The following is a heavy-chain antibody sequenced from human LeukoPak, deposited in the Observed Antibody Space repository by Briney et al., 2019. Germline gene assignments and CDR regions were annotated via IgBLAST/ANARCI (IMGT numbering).Heavy chain of an antibody. CDR2: IYYSGST. CDR1: GGSISSYY. Sequence: SETLSLTCTVSGGSISSYYWSWIRQPPGKGLEWIGYIYYSGSTNYNPSLKSRVTISVDTSKNQFSLKLSSVTAADTAVYYCARDLYGSFDYWGQGTLVTVSS. V-gene: IGHV4-59*01. CDR3: ARDLYGSFDY. J-gene: IGHJ4*02. D-gene: IGHD2-2*02.